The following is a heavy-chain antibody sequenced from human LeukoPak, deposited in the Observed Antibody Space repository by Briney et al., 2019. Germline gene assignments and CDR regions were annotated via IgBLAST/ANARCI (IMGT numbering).Heavy chain of an antibody. CDR1: GFTFSSYW. V-gene: IGHV3-23*01. Sequence: GGSLRLSCAASGFTFSSYWMHWVRQAPGKGLEWVSGIGSDGRTHYADSVKGRFTISRDNSKNTLYLQMNSLRAEDTAIYYCAKEKLKLAFDYWGQGTLVTVSS. CDR3: AKEKLKLAFDY. CDR2: IGSDGRT. J-gene: IGHJ4*02.